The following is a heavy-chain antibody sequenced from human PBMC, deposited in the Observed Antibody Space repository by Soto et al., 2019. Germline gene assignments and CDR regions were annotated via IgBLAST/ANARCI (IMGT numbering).Heavy chain of an antibody. CDR3: AKDLKTGPPREYYYYYMDV. CDR2: ISHDGINK. Sequence: PGGSLRLSCAASGFSFSSYAMYWFRQPPGKGLEWVAVISHDGINKHYADSVKGRVTVSRDNSKNTLYLQMNSLRAEDTAVYYCAKDLKTGPPREYYYYYMDVWGKGTTVTVSS. J-gene: IGHJ6*03. CDR1: GFSFSSYA. D-gene: IGHD3-9*01. V-gene: IGHV3-30*04.